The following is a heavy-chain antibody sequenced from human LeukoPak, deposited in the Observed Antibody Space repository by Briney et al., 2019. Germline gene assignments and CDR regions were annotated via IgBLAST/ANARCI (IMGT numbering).Heavy chain of an antibody. J-gene: IGHJ4*02. V-gene: IGHV4-4*02. CDR3: ATYFYGEYGSYYFDY. Sequence: SETLSLTCAVSGAFITNSHWWSWARQPPGKGLEWIGEIYHSGTTNYNPSLKSRVTMSVDKSKNQFSLKLSSVTAADTAVYYCATYFYGEYGSYYFDYWGQGTLVTVSP. D-gene: IGHD4-17*01. CDR1: GAFITNSHW. CDR2: IYHSGTT.